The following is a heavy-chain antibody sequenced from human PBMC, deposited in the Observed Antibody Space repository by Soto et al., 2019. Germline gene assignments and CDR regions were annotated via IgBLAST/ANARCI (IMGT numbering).Heavy chain of an antibody. CDR3: ARGPYHRQQVLRYSRVYWFDP. V-gene: IGHV4-31*03. CDR2: IYYSGST. CDR1: GGSISSGGYY. Sequence: QVQLQESGPGLVKPSQTLSLTCTVSGGSISSGGYYWSWIRQHPGKGLEWIGYIYYSGSTYYNPSLKSRVTLSVDTSKNQFSLKLSSVTAADTAVYYCARGPYHRQQVLRYSRVYWFDPWGQGPLVTFSS. D-gene: IGHD3-9*01. J-gene: IGHJ5*02.